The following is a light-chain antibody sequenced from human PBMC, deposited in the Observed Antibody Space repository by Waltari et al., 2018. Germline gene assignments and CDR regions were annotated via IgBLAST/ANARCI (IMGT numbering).Light chain of an antibody. CDR1: SSDIGCYDY. CDR2: DVS. J-gene: IGLJ2*01. Sequence: HSALTQPASVSGSPGQTITISCTGSSSDIGCYDYVSCYQQHPGKAPKLMIYDVSKRPSGVSNRFSASKSGDTASLTISGLQTEDEADYYCSSYTSISTSVIFGGGTKVTVL. CDR3: SSYTSISTSVI. V-gene: IGLV2-14*03.